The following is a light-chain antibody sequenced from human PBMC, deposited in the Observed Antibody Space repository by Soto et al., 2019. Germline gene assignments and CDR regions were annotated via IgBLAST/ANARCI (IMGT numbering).Light chain of an antibody. V-gene: IGLV2-8*01. J-gene: IGLJ1*01. CDR3: CSYAGSNSFV. CDR1: SSDVGGYNY. CDR2: EVS. Sequence: QYALTQPPSASGSPGQSVTISCTGTSSDVGGYNYVSWYQEHPGKAPKVIIFEVSKRPSGVPDRFSGSKSGNTASLTVSGLQAEDEADYYCCSYAGSNSFVFGTGTKVTVL.